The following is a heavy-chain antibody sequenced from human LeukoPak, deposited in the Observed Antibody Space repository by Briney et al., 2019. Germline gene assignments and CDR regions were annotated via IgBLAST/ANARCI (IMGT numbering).Heavy chain of an antibody. CDR2: IKCNCGGT. CDR3: ARAVEGGDYANWFDP. CDR1: GFNFDAYG. D-gene: IGHD4-17*01. J-gene: IGHJ5*02. Sequence: PGGSLRHSCAASGFNFDAYGMSWVRRAPGKGLEWVSGIKCNCGGTGYAGSGKGLYTNARDTAKNSLYLQMNSLRAEDTALYYWARAVEGGDYANWFDPWGQGTLVTVSS. V-gene: IGHV3-20*04.